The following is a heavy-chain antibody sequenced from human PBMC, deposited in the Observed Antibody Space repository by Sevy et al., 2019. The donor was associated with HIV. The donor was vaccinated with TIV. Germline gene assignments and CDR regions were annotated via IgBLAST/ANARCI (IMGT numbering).Heavy chain of an antibody. V-gene: IGHV3-33*01. J-gene: IGHJ4*02. CDR2: IWYDGSNK. D-gene: IGHD3-22*01. CDR3: ARTNYYDSNGYYDY. CDR1: GFTFSSYG. Sequence: GGSLRLSCAASGFTFSSYGMHWVRQAPGKGLEWVAVIWYDGSNKYYADSVKGRFTISRDNSKNTLYLQMNSLRAEDTAVYYCARTNYYDSNGYYDYWGQGTLVTVSS.